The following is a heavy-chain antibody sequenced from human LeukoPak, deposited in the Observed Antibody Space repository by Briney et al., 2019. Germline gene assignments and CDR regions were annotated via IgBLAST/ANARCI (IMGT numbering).Heavy chain of an antibody. J-gene: IGHJ4*02. CDR3: ARQEARGYYYEGLDF. Sequence: GGSLRLSCVASGFNFNTYAIHWVRQAPGRGLEWVSLVSYDGRRKDYAASVMGRFTIDRDNSKNTVYLQMNFLSPDDTAVYFCARQEARGYYYEGLDFWGQGSLVTVSS. CDR2: VSYDGRRK. D-gene: IGHD3-22*01. CDR1: GFNFNTYA. V-gene: IGHV3-30*04.